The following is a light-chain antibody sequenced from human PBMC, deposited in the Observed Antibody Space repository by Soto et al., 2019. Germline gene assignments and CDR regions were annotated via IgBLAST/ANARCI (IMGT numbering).Light chain of an antibody. Sequence: EIVMTQSPATLSVSPGERATLSCRASQSVSSNLAWYQQKPGQAPRLLIYAAFTRATGIPARFGGSGSGTEFTLTISSLQSEDFAVYYCQQYNNWPRTFGQGTKVEIK. V-gene: IGKV3-15*01. CDR1: QSVSSN. CDR3: QQYNNWPRT. J-gene: IGKJ1*01. CDR2: AAF.